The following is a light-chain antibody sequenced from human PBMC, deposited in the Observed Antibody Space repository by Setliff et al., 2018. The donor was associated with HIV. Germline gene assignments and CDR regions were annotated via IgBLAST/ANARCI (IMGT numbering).Light chain of an antibody. J-gene: IGLJ3*02. CDR3: ISYPTGSTLGVM. Sequence: QSVLTQPASVSGSPGQSITTSCTGTSSDVGGYNYVSWYQQHPGKAPKLMIYEVSKRPSGVSYRFSGSKSGNTASLTISGLQAEDEADYYCISYPTGSTLGVMFGGGTKVTVL. CDR2: EVS. V-gene: IGLV2-14*01. CDR1: SSDVGGYNY.